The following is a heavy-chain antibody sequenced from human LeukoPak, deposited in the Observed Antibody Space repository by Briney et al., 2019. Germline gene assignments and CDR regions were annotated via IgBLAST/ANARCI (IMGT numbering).Heavy chain of an antibody. D-gene: IGHD3-22*01. CDR2: ITSRDGTT. J-gene: IGHJ5*02. V-gene: IGHV3-23*01. CDR3: ARDRPNYYGSDGHYYRRDGDH. CDR1: GFTFSIYA. Sequence: PGGSLRLSCEASGFTFSIYAMSWVRQTPGKGLQWVSSITSRDGTTYYADSVKGRFTMSRDNSENTLYLRMSSLRAEDTAIYYCARDRPNYYGSDGHYYRRDGDHWGQGTLVTVSS.